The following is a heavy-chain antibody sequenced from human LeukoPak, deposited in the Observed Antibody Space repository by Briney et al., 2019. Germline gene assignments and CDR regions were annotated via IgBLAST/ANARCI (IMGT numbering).Heavy chain of an antibody. V-gene: IGHV1-2*02. Sequence: GASVKVSCKASGYTFTGYYMHWVRQAPGQGLEWMGWINPNSGGTNYAQKFQGRVTMTRDTSISTAYMELRRLRSDDTAVYYCVRAILWFGAPYYMDVWGKGTTVTVSS. D-gene: IGHD3-10*01. CDR1: GYTFTGYY. CDR2: INPNSGGT. J-gene: IGHJ6*03. CDR3: VRAILWFGAPYYMDV.